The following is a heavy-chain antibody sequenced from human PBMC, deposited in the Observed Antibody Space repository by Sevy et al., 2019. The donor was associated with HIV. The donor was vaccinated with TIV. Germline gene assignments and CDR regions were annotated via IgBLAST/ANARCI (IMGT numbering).Heavy chain of an antibody. V-gene: IGHV1-2*02. J-gene: IGHJ4*02. CDR1: GFSFTAYF. CDR3: ARGRFTFGSGPPDS. D-gene: IGHD2-15*01. CDR2: INRNSGGT. Sequence: ASVKVSCEASGFSFTAYFIHWVRQAPGQGLEWMGWINRNSGGTNYAQKFQGRVTMTSDASISAAYMELTSLTSDDTAVYYCARGRFTFGSGPPDSWGQGTLVTVSS.